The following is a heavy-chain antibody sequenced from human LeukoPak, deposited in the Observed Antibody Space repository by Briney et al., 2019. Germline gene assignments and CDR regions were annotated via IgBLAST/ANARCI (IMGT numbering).Heavy chain of an antibody. Sequence: ASAKVSCKVSGYTLTELAVHWVRQAPGKGLEWMANFDPEDGETLYTQKFQGRVTLTEDTSTDTAYFELSSLRSDDTAVYYCATGLPAAAAAQTWGQGTLVTVSS. J-gene: IGHJ5*02. CDR2: FDPEDGET. D-gene: IGHD6-13*01. CDR3: ATGLPAAAAAQT. CDR1: GYTLTELA. V-gene: IGHV1-24*01.